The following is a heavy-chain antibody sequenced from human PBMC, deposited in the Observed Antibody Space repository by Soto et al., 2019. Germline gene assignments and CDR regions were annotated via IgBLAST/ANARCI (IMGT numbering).Heavy chain of an antibody. CDR3: ASPIAAAGTNYYYCMDV. CDR1: GYTFTSYD. D-gene: IGHD6-13*01. CDR2: MNPNSGNT. Sequence: ASVKVSCKASGYTFTSYDINWVRQATGQGLEWMGWMNPNSGNTGYAQKFQGRVTMTRNTSISTAYMELSSLRSEDTAVYYCASPIAAAGTNYYYCMDVWGKGTTVTV. V-gene: IGHV1-8*01. J-gene: IGHJ6*04.